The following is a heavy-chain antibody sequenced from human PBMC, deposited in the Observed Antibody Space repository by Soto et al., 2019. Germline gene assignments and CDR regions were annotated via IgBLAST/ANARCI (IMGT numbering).Heavy chain of an antibody. V-gene: IGHV3-23*01. D-gene: IGHD3-10*01. CDR3: ASEKGAMVRGVIHFDY. J-gene: IGHJ4*02. CDR1: GFTFSSYA. CDR2: ISGSGGST. Sequence: EVQLLESGGGLVQPGGSLRLSCAASGFTFSSYAMSWVRQAPGKGLEWVSAISGSGGSTYYADSVKGRFTISRDNSKNTLNLQMNSLRAEDTAVYYCASEKGAMVRGVIHFDYWGQGTLVTVSS.